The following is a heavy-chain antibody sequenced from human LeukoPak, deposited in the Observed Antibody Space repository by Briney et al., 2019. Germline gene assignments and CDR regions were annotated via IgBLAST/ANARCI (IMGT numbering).Heavy chain of an antibody. CDR2: MNPNSGNT. V-gene: IGHV1-8*01. Sequence: ASVKVSCKASGDPFTTNEINWVRQATGQRLEWMGWMNPNSGNTGSTQKFQGRVTMTRNISISTAYMELTNLRSEDTAVYYCARVTAAGTWTFDIWGQGTTVSVSS. J-gene: IGHJ3*02. CDR3: ARVTAAGTWTFDI. D-gene: IGHD6-13*01. CDR1: GDPFTTNE.